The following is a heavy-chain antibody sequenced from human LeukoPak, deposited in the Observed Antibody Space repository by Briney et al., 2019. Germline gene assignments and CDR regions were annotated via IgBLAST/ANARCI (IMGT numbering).Heavy chain of an antibody. V-gene: IGHV1-46*01. Sequence: GASVTVSCKASGYSFTSNYMHWVRQAPGQGLEWIGIINPSGVSTTYAQKFQGRVTMTSDTATSTGYTELSSLRSEDTAVYYCAREGYDILTGYAMFDYWGQGTLVTVSS. CDR2: INPSGVST. J-gene: IGHJ4*02. CDR3: AREGYDILTGYAMFDY. CDR1: GYSFTSNY. D-gene: IGHD3-9*01.